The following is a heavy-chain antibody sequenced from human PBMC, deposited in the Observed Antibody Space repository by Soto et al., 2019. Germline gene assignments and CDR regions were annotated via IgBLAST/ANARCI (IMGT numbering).Heavy chain of an antibody. CDR1: GYTFTGYY. J-gene: IGHJ5*02. Sequence: QVPLVQSGAEVKKPGASVKVSCKASGYTFTGYYMHWVRQAPGQGLEWMGWINPNSGGTNYAQKFQGWVTMTRDTSISTAYMELSRLRSDDTAVYYCARGGLGAAGEQGNWFDPWGQGTLVTVSS. CDR3: ARGGLGAAGEQGNWFDP. CDR2: INPNSGGT. V-gene: IGHV1-2*04. D-gene: IGHD3-16*01.